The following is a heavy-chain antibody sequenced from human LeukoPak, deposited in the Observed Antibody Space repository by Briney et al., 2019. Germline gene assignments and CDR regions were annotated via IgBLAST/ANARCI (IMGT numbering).Heavy chain of an antibody. CDR3: AKDRGGPERWLQFGWYFDL. D-gene: IGHD5-24*01. J-gene: IGHJ2*01. CDR2: ISGSGGST. Sequence: GGSLRLSCAASGFTFSSYAMSWVRQAPGKGLEWVSAISGSGGSTYYADSVKGRFTISRDNSKNTLYLQMNSLRAEDTAVYYCAKDRGGPERWLQFGWYFDLWGRGTLVTVSS. CDR1: GFTFSSYA. V-gene: IGHV3-23*01.